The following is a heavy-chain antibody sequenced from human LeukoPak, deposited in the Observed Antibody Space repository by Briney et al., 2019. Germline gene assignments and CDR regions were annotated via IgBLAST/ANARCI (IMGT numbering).Heavy chain of an antibody. V-gene: IGHV4-39*07. Sequence: SETLSLTCTVSGGSISSSIHYWGWVRQSPRKGLEWIGTIHYSGNTYYNPSLRSRLTIPLDTSNNQFSLKLSSVTAADTAVYYCATYTEDYSGPAFAPWGQGTLVIVSS. CDR3: ATYTEDYSGPAFAP. CDR1: GGSISSSIHY. CDR2: IHYSGNT. D-gene: IGHD3-16*01. J-gene: IGHJ5*02.